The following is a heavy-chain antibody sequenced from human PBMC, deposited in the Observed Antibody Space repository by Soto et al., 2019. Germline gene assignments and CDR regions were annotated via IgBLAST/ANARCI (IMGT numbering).Heavy chain of an antibody. V-gene: IGHV3-7*03. CDR1: GFTFSNYW. Sequence: VQLVESGGGLLQPGGSLRLSCAASGFTFSNYWMNWVRQAPGKGLEWVANINQDGSQKSFVDSVKGRFTISRDNAKNSLYLQMNSLRAEDTAVYYCARGISTPGIDYWGQGTLVTVSS. J-gene: IGHJ4*02. CDR3: ARGISTPGIDY. CDR2: INQDGSQK. D-gene: IGHD2-15*01.